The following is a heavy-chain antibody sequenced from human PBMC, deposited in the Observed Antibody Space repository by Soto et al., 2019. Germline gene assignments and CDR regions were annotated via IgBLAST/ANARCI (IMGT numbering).Heavy chain of an antibody. CDR3: ARGSYGFPAAQ. CDR2: IIPILGIA. CDR1: GGTFSSYT. V-gene: IGHV1-69*02. J-gene: IGHJ4*02. Sequence: QVQLVQSGAEVKKPGSSVKVSCKASGGTFSSYTISWVRQAPGQGLEWMGRIIPILGIANYAQKFQGRVTIPADKSTSTAYMELSSLRSEDTAVYYCARGSYGFPAAQWGQGTLVTVSS. D-gene: IGHD5-18*01.